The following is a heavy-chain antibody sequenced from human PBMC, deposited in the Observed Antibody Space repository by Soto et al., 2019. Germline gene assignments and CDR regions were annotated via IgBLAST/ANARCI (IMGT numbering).Heavy chain of an antibody. CDR2: ISSSSSYT. Sequence: PGGSLRLSCAASGFTFSDYYMSWIRQAPGKGLEWVSYISSSSSYTNYADSVKGRFTISRDNAKNSLYLQTNSLRAEDTAVYYCARDDYYDSSGYYPPDYWGQGTLVTVSS. CDR3: ARDDYYDSSGYYPPDY. CDR1: GFTFSDYY. J-gene: IGHJ4*02. V-gene: IGHV3-11*06. D-gene: IGHD3-22*01.